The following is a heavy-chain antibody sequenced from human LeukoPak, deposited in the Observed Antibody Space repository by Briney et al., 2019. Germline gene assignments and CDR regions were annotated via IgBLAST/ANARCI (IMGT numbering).Heavy chain of an antibody. D-gene: IGHD5-24*01. V-gene: IGHV3-21*01. J-gene: IGHJ4*02. CDR1: GFTFSRYS. CDR3: ARGVMATDDY. Sequence: GGSLRLSCAASGFTFSRYSMNWVRQAPGQGLEWVSSISSSSSDIYYADSVKGRFTISRDNAKDSLYLQMHSLKAEDTAVYYCARGVMATDDYWGQGTLVTVYS. CDR2: ISSSSSDI.